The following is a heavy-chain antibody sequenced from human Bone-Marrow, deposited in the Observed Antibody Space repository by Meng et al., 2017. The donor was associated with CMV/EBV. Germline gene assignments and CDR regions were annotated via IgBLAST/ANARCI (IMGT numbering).Heavy chain of an antibody. CDR3: TSMWVVGVPAAIGGYYFDY. V-gene: IGHV3-73*01. CDR1: GVTVSSNY. D-gene: IGHD2-2*02. Sequence: GGSLRLSCAASGVTVSSNYMSWVRQAPGKGLEWVGRIRSKANSYATAYAASVKGRFTISRDDSKNTAFLQMNSQKTEDTAVYYSTSMWVVGVPAAIGGYYFDYWGQGTLVTGSS. CDR2: IRSKANSYAT. J-gene: IGHJ4*02.